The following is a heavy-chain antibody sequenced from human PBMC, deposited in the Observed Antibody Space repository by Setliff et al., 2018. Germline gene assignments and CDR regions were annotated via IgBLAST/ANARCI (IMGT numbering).Heavy chain of an antibody. CDR3: AKDVGYCSSTSCYNGYIES. D-gene: IGHD2-2*02. Sequence: GVSLRLSCAASGFTFSRHGMHWVRQAPGKGLEWVAVIWYDGSNKYYADSVKGRFTISRDNSKNTLYLQMNSLRAEDTAVYYCAKDVGYCSSTSCYNGYIESWGQGTLVTVSS. CDR1: GFTFSRHG. CDR2: IWYDGSNK. J-gene: IGHJ4*02. V-gene: IGHV3-33*06.